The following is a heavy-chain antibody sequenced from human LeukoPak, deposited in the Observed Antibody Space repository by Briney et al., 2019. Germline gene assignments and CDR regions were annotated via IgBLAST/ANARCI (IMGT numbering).Heavy chain of an antibody. CDR3: ARCDGGSCYSEIDY. D-gene: IGHD2-15*01. Sequence: GASVKVSCKASGYTFAGYYMHWVRQAPGQGLEWMGRINPNSGGTNYAQKLQGRVTMTTDTSTSTAYMELRSLRSDDTAVYYCARCDGGSCYSEIDYWGQGTLVTVSS. V-gene: IGHV1-2*06. J-gene: IGHJ4*02. CDR2: INPNSGGT. CDR1: GYTFAGYY.